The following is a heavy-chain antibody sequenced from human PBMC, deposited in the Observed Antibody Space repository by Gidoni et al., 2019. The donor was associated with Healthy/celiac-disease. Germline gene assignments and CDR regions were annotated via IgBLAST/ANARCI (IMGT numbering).Heavy chain of an antibody. CDR2: IVVGSGNT. J-gene: IGHJ6*02. CDR1: GFTFTSSA. CDR3: AASWIQDLESMPYYYGMDV. V-gene: IGHV1-58*01. Sequence: QMQLVQSGPEVKKPETSVKVSCKASGFTFTSSAVQWVRQARGQRLEWIGWIVVGSGNTTYAQKFQERVTITRDMSTSTAYMELSSLRSEDTAVYYCAASWIQDLESMPYYYGMDVWGQGTTVTVSS. D-gene: IGHD5-18*01.